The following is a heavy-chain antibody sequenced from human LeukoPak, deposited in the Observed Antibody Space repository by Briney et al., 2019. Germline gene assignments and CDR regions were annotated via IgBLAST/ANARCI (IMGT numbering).Heavy chain of an antibody. D-gene: IGHD3/OR15-3a*01. CDR2: IYYSGST. J-gene: IGHJ6*02. V-gene: IGHV4-59*04. CDR3: ARHWTGYYYYGMDV. Sequence: SETLSLTCTVSGGSMSDYYWSWIRQPPGKGLEWIGSIYYSGSTHFNPSLQSRVTMSVDASKNQFSLKLSSVTAADTAGYYCARHWTGYYYYGMDVWGQGTTVTVSS. CDR1: GGSMSDYY.